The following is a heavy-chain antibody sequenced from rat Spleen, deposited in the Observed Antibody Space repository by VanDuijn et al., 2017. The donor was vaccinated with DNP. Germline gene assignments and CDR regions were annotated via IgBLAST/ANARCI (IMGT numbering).Heavy chain of an antibody. D-gene: IGHD5-1*01. CDR3: TRESWGYVMDA. J-gene: IGHJ4*01. V-gene: IGHV2S75*01. CDR1: GFSLRNYG. CDR2: IWGGGNT. Sequence: QVQLKESGPVLVQASETLSLTCTVSGFSLRNYGVIWVRQSPGKGLEWMGIIWGGGNTAYNSALKSRLSINRDTSKSQVFLKMNSLQTDDTAIYYCTRESWGYVMDAWGQGTLVTVSS.